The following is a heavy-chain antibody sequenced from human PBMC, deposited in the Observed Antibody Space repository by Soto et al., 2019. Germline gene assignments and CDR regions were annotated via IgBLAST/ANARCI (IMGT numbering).Heavy chain of an antibody. CDR3: VQSRCGGDCLQSYSSHSSCGLDV. CDR1: GFSFSSIGEG. V-gene: IGHV2-5*02. CDR2: IYWDDDK. Sequence: QITLKESGPTLVKPTQTLTLTCTFPGFSFSSIGEGVGWIRQPPGKALEWLALIYWDDDKRYSPSLKSRLTITKNTSKNPVVRTLTDTDPVDTATYYCVQSRCGGDCLQSYSSHSSCGLDVWGQGTTVTVSS. J-gene: IGHJ6*02. D-gene: IGHD2-21*02.